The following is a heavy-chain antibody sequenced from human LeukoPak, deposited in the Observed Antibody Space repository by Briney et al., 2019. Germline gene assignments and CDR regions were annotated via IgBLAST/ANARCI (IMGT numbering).Heavy chain of an antibody. CDR1: GFTFSSYA. CDR3: ARRYFDWFLGAGGSLDV. CDR2: IKQDGSEK. D-gene: IGHD3-9*01. J-gene: IGHJ3*01. Sequence: GGSLRLSCAASGFTFSSYAMSWVRQAPGKGLEWVANIKQDGSEKYYVDSVKGRFTISRDNANDSVYLQMNSLRAEDTAVYYCARRYFDWFLGAGGSLDVWGQGTTVTVSS. V-gene: IGHV3-7*01.